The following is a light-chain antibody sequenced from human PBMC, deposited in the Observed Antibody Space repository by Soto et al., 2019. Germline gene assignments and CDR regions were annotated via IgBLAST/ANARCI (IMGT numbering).Light chain of an antibody. V-gene: IGKV3D-20*02. CDR3: QQRSNWPPQIT. CDR2: DAS. CDR1: QSVSSSY. Sequence: EIVLTQSPGTLSLSTGERATLSCRASQSVSSSYLAWYQQKPGQAPRLLIYDASNRATGIPARFSGSGSGTDFTLTISSLEPEDFAVYYCQQRSNWPPQITFGQGTRLEIK. J-gene: IGKJ5*01.